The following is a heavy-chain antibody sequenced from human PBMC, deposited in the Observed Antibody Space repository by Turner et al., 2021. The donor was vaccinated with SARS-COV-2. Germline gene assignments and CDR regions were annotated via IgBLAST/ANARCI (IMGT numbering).Heavy chain of an antibody. Sequence: EVQLVESGGGLIQPGASLRLSCAASGFTVSSNYMTWVRQAPGKGLEWVSVIYSGGSTYYADSVKGRFTISRDNSKNTLYLQMNSLRAEDTAVYYCARDLMEVGGMDVWGQGTTVTVSS. D-gene: IGHD3-3*01. CDR3: ARDLMEVGGMDV. J-gene: IGHJ6*02. CDR1: GFTVSSNY. CDR2: IYSGGST. V-gene: IGHV3-53*01.